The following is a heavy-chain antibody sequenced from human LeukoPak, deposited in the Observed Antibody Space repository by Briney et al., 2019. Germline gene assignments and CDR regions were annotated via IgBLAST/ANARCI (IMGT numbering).Heavy chain of an antibody. D-gene: IGHD3-10*01. CDR3: ARDGYYYGLGSYSNSIDY. J-gene: IGHJ4*02. CDR2: IYHSGST. CDR1: GGSISSSNW. Sequence: SGTLSLTCAVSGGSISSSNWWSWVRQPPGKGLEWIGEIYHSGSTNYNPSLKSRVTISVDKSKNQFSLKLSSVTAADTAVYYCARDGYYYGLGSYSNSIDYWGQGTLVTVSS. V-gene: IGHV4-4*02.